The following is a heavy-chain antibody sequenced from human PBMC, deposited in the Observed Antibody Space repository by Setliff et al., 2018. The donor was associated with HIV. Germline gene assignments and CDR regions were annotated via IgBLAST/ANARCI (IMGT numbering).Heavy chain of an antibody. CDR1: GATLTTYS. J-gene: IGHJ5*01. CDR3: AKERNPYYYDSSGYSWFDS. Sequence: PGGSLRLSCTASGATLTTYSLSWVRQGPGKGLEWVSAVSGGGGSTYYADSVKGRFTISRDNSKNTLYLQMNSLRAEDTAVYYCAKERNPYYYDSSGYSWFDSWGQGTLVTVSS. V-gene: IGHV3-23*01. CDR2: VSGGGGST. D-gene: IGHD3-22*01.